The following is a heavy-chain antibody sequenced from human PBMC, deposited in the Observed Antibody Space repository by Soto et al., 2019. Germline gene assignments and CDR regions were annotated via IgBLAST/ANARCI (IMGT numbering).Heavy chain of an antibody. J-gene: IGHJ3*02. Sequence: GGSLRLSCAASGFTFSYYAMTWVRQAPGKGLEWVSGISGSGDSTYYADSVKGRFIISRDNSKNMLYLQMNSLRAEDTAVYYCAKESGGAIFGVVIGGAFDIWGQGTMVTVSS. CDR3: AKESGGAIFGVVIGGAFDI. CDR1: GFTFSYYA. D-gene: IGHD3-3*02. CDR2: ISGSGDST. V-gene: IGHV3-23*01.